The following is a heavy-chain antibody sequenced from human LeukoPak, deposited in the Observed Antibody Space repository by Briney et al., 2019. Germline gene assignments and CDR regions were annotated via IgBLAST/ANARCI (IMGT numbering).Heavy chain of an antibody. J-gene: IGHJ4*02. Sequence: PGGSLRPSCVASGFNFRHYGIHWVRQAPGKGPQWVAVISYDGNNTFYADSVKGRFTVFRDNSKNTVFLQMNNLRREDTALYYCATRDFDFWGQGTLVTVSS. CDR2: ISYDGNNT. V-gene: IGHV3-30*03. CDR3: ATRDFDF. CDR1: GFNFRHYG.